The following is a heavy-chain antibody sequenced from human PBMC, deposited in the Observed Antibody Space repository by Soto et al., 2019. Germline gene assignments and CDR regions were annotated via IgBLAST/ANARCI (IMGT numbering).Heavy chain of an antibody. D-gene: IGHD5-12*01. Sequence: GGSLRLSCAASGFTFSSYAMSWVRQAPGKGLEWVSAISGSGGSTYYADSVKGRFTISRDNSKNTLYLQMNSLRAEDTAVYYCAPKPRRERGYSGYDDAFDIWGQGTMVTVSS. J-gene: IGHJ3*02. CDR3: APKPRRERGYSGYDDAFDI. CDR2: ISGSGGST. V-gene: IGHV3-23*01. CDR1: GFTFSSYA.